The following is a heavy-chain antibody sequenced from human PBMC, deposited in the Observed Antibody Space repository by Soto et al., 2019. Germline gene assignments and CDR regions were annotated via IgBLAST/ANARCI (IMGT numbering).Heavy chain of an antibody. CDR3: ARDCSGGSCYSSNWFDP. D-gene: IGHD2-15*01. CDR2: IIPILGIA. Sequence: SVKVSCKASGGTFSSYTISWVRQAPGQGLEWMGRIIPILGIANYAQKFQGRVTITADKSTSTAYMELSSLRSEDTAVYYCARDCSGGSCYSSNWFDPWGQGTLVTV. V-gene: IGHV1-69*04. CDR1: GGTFSSYT. J-gene: IGHJ5*02.